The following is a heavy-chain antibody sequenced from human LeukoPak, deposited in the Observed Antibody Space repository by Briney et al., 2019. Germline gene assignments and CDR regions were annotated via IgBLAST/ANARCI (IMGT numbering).Heavy chain of an antibody. CDR3: ARGGLRFCSGGSCYDGMDV. CDR1: GFAITDHH. D-gene: IGHD2-15*01. V-gene: IGHV3-30*03. Sequence: GGSLRLSCAASGFAITDHHMDWVRQAPGKGLEWVAVLSYDGTKKYHADSLKGRFTISRDNSKGTLYLQMSSLRAEDTAVYYCARGGLRFCSGGSCYDGMDVWGQGTTVTVSS. CDR2: LSYDGTKK. J-gene: IGHJ6*02.